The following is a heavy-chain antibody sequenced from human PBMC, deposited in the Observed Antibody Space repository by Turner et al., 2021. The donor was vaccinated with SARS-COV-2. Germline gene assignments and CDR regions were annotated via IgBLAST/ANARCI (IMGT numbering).Heavy chain of an antibody. Sequence: QLHLQESGAGLVKPSECRSLTCTVTDDLLRNSVYFWGWFRQPPGKGLEWIAAVDDSGRTYHNPSYTPSLQSRATLSVDTSTNGLSLKLRSVTAADTAVYFCALNTTILEVVTGAFDFWGQGTMVTVSS. CDR2: VDDSGRT. D-gene: IGHD2-21*01. CDR3: ALNTTILEVVTGAFDF. CDR1: DDLLRNSVYF. V-gene: IGHV4-39*02. J-gene: IGHJ3*01.